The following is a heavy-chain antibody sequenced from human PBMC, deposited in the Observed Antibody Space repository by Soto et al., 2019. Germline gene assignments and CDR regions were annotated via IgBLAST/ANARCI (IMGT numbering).Heavy chain of an antibody. CDR1: GFTFSSYS. D-gene: IGHD3-16*01. Sequence: GGSLRLSCAASGFTFSSYSMNWVRQAPGKGLEWVSSITGSGDYTYYADSVKGRFTISRDNSKNILYLQMNSLRAEDTAVYYCAKGITDTGGYYYYSMDVWGQGTAVTVSS. V-gene: IGHV3-23*01. CDR2: ITGSGDYT. CDR3: AKGITDTGGYYYYSMDV. J-gene: IGHJ6*02.